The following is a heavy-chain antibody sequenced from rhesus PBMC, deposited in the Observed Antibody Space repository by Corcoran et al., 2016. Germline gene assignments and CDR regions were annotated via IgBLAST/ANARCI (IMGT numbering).Heavy chain of an antibody. CDR2: IYGNSAST. CDR3: ARGRAVAGSYWYFDI. V-gene: IGHV4S7*01. Sequence: QVQLQESGPGLVKPSETLSLTCAVSGCSIRCVYYWGCIRPHPGTGLEWMGNIYGNSASTYYNPSLKSRVTISKDTSKNQFSLKLSSVTAADTAVYYCARGRAVAGSYWYFDIWGPGTPITISS. D-gene: IGHD4-29*01. CDR1: GCSIRCVYY. J-gene: IGHJ2*01.